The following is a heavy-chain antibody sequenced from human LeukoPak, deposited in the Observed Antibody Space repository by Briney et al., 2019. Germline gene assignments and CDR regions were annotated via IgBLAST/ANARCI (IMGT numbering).Heavy chain of an antibody. CDR1: GDSISGSSYF. J-gene: IGHJ4*02. D-gene: IGHD2/OR15-2a*01. Sequence: PSETLSLTCTASGDSISGSSYFWAWIRQPPGKGLEWIGSVSYSGSTYYNPSLKSRVTISVDTSKNQFSLRLSSVSAADTAVYYCARRTAGRATFFWGQGTLVTVSA. CDR2: VSYSGST. V-gene: IGHV4-39*01. CDR3: ARRTAGRATFF.